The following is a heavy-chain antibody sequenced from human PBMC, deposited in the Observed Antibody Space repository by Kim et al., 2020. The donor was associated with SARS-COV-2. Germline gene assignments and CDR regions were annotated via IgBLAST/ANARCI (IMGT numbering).Heavy chain of an antibody. CDR2: INHSGST. CDR1: GGSFSGYY. J-gene: IGHJ3*02. V-gene: IGHV4-34*01. Sequence: SETLSLTCAVYGGSFSGYYWSWIRQPPGKGLEWIGEINHSGSTNYNPSLKSRVTISVDTSKNQFSLKLSSVTAADTAVYYCARDRRRLRGSGWYSAFDIWGQGTMVTVSS. CDR3: ARDRRRLRGSGWYSAFDI. D-gene: IGHD6-19*01.